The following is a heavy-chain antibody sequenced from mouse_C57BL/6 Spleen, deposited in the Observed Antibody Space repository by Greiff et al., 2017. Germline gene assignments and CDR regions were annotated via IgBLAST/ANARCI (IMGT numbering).Heavy chain of an antibody. J-gene: IGHJ4*01. CDR3: ARTSWEDCAMDY. D-gene: IGHD4-1*01. CDR1: GFTFSDYG. V-gene: IGHV5-17*01. CDR2: ISSGSRTI. Sequence: EVHLVESGGGLVKPGGSLKLSCAASGFTFSDYGMHWVRQAPEKGLEWVAYISSGSRTIYYADTVKGRFTISRDNAKTTLFLQLTSLRSEDTAMYYCARTSWEDCAMDYWGQGTSVTVSS.